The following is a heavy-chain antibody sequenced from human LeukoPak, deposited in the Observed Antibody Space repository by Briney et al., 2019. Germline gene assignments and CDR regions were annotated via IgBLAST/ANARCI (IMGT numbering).Heavy chain of an antibody. V-gene: IGHV3-21*01. CDR3: ARDDPSMIAALHY. CDR2: IDGTSTNI. Sequence: GESLRLSCAASGFTFSDYRMNWVRQAPGKGLEWVSSIDGTSTNIYYADSVKGRFTISRDNAKNSVYLQMNSLRAEDTAVYYCARDDPSMIAALHYWGQGTLVTVSS. D-gene: IGHD6-6*01. J-gene: IGHJ4*02. CDR1: GFTFSDYR.